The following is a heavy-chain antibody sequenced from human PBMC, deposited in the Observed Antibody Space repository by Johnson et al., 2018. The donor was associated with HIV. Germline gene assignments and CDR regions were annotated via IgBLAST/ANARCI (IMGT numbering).Heavy chain of an antibody. J-gene: IGHJ3*02. CDR1: GFTFDDYA. D-gene: IGHD3-22*01. CDR3: AKVYYDSSGYGAFDI. Sequence: VQLVESGGGLVQPGRSLRLSCAASGFTFDDYAMHWVRQAPGKGPEWVSGISWNSGSIGYADSVKGRFTISRDNAKNSLYLQLNSLRAEDTALSYWAKVYYDSSGYGAFDIWGQGTMVTVSS. V-gene: IGHV3-9*01. CDR2: ISWNSGSI.